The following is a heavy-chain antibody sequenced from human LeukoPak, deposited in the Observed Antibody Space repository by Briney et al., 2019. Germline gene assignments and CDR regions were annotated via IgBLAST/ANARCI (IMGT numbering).Heavy chain of an antibody. V-gene: IGHV3-48*03. CDR1: GFTFSSYE. CDR3: AELGITMIGGV. D-gene: IGHD3-10*02. CDR2: ISSSGSTI. Sequence: QPGGSLRLSCAASGFTFSSYEMNWGRQAPGKGLQWVSYISSSGSTIYYADSVKGRFTISRDNAKNSLYLQMNSLRAEDTAVYYCAELGITMIGGVWGKGTTVTISS. J-gene: IGHJ6*04.